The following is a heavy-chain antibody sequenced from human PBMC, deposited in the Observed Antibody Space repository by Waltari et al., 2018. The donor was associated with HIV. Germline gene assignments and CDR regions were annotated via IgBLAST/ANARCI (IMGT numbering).Heavy chain of an antibody. V-gene: IGHV5-51*01. CDR3: ARQQQMPLACDY. J-gene: IGHJ4*02. D-gene: IGHD6-13*01. Sequence: VPSGAEVKKHEECLMNSCSLPGSGCNFSRNWRGWVRQMPGKGLEWMGVIYPCDSDSTYAPAFQGQVTFAVDESTSSVFLHWNSLKVSDTATYYSARQQQMPLACDYWGQGTLVTVSS. CDR2: IYPCDSDS. CDR1: GCNFSRNW.